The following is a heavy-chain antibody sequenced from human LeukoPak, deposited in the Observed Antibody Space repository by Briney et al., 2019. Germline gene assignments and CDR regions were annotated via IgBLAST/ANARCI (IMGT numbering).Heavy chain of an antibody. Sequence: GGSLRLSCAASGFTFSSYGMHWVRQAPGKGLEWVAFIRYDGSNKYYADSVKGRFTISRDNSKNTLYLQMNSLRAEDTAVYYCAKDLPTYNWKPDALDIWGQGTMVTVSS. D-gene: IGHD1-20*01. CDR3: AKDLPTYNWKPDALDI. V-gene: IGHV3-30*02. CDR2: IRYDGSNK. CDR1: GFTFSSYG. J-gene: IGHJ3*02.